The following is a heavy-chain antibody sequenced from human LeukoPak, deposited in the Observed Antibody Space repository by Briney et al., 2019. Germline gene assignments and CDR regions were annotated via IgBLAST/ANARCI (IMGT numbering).Heavy chain of an antibody. Sequence: PGGSLRLSCAASGFTFSSYDMSWVRQAPGKGVVGVSGISGCGGSTSYADSVKGRFTISRDNSKNTLFLQMNSLRVEDTAVYYCAKSLTDIVATIRSGADYWGQGTLVFVSS. D-gene: IGHD5-12*01. CDR3: AKSLTDIVATIRSGADY. CDR1: GFTFSSYD. CDR2: ISGCGGST. J-gene: IGHJ4*02. V-gene: IGHV3-23*01.